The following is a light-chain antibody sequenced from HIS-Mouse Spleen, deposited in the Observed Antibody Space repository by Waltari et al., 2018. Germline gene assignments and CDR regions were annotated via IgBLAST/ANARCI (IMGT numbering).Light chain of an antibody. Sequence: SYELTQPPSVSVSPGQTARITCSGDALPKKYAYWYQQKSGQAPVLVIYEDSKRPSGIPERFSGSSSVTIATLTISGAQVEDEAYYYCYSTDSSGNHRVFGGGTKLTVL. CDR1: ALPKKY. V-gene: IGLV3-10*01. J-gene: IGLJ2*01. CDR3: YSTDSSGNHRV. CDR2: EDS.